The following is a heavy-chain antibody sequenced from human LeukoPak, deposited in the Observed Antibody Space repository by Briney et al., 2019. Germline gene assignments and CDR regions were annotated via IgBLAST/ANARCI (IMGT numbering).Heavy chain of an antibody. D-gene: IGHD5-18*01. CDR2: IYYSGST. CDR3: ARSGGYNYGYGVFDY. V-gene: IGHV4-59*01. J-gene: IGHJ4*02. Sequence: SETVSLTCTVSGGSISSYYWSWIRQPPGKGLEWIGYIYYSGSTNYNPSLKSRVTISVDTSKNQFSLKLSSVTAADTAVFYCARSGGYNYGYGVFDYWGQGTLVTVSS. CDR1: GGSISSYY.